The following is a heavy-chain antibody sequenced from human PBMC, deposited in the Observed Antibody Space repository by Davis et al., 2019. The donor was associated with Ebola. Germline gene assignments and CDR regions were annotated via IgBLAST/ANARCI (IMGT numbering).Heavy chain of an antibody. D-gene: IGHD5-12*01. J-gene: IGHJ4*02. CDR3: VGGRGWLPEY. V-gene: IGHV3-7*01. Sequence: GESLKISCAASGFTFSAYGMNWVRQAPGKGLDWVAIISQDGSDIRYVDSVKGRLTISRDNARNSLYLQMNSLGVEDTAVYYCVGGRGWLPEYWGQGTLVTVSS. CDR1: GFTFSAYG. CDR2: ISQDGSDI.